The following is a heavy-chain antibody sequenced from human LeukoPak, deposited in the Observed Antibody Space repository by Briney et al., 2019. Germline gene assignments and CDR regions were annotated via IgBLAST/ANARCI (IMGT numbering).Heavy chain of an antibody. CDR2: ISSDGSNT. CDR1: GFTFSRYW. V-gene: IGHV3-74*01. D-gene: IGHD4-17*01. CDR3: VSRNYGSPPFDY. J-gene: IGHJ4*02. Sequence: GGSLRLSCAASGFTFSRYWMHWVRQAPGKGLAWVSRISSDGSNTNYADSVKGRFTISRDNAKSTLYLQMDSLTAEDTAVYYCVSRNYGSPPFDYWGQGTLVTVSS.